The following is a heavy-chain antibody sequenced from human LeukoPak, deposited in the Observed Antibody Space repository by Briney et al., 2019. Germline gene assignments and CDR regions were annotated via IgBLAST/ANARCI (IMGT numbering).Heavy chain of an antibody. CDR3: ARHEDRNWYFDH. CDR2: IYYTGSI. D-gene: IGHD1-1*01. V-gene: IGHV4-39*01. CDR1: GGSISTSSFY. Sequence: SETLSLTCTVSGGSISTSSFYWGWIRQPPGKGLEWIGSIYYTGSIYYNPSLKSRVTISVDTSKNQFSLKLSSVTAPDMAVYYCARHEDRNWYFDHWGQGTLVTVSS. J-gene: IGHJ4*02.